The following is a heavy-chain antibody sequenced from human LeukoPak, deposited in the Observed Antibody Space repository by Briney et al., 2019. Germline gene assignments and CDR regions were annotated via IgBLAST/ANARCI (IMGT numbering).Heavy chain of an antibody. CDR1: GFTFSSFG. CDR3: ARGEGTEY. CDR2: IWYEGSKK. V-gene: IGHV3-33*01. D-gene: IGHD1-1*01. Sequence: GGSLRLSCAASGFTFSSFGMHWVRQAPGKGVERGAVIWYEGSKKYYADSVKGRFNISRGNSKNTMYLQINSLRAEDTAVYYCARGEGTEYSGHRAPVTVSS. J-gene: IGHJ4*03.